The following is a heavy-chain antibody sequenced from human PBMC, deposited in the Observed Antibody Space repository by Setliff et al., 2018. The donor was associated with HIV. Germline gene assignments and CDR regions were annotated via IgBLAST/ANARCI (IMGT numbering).Heavy chain of an antibody. J-gene: IGHJ5*02. CDR3: AKNVIDRGVQS. D-gene: IGHD3-10*01. Sequence: GGSLRLSCAASEFTFNSYPMTWVSQAPGKGLEWVSSISGSGDDTQYVDSVKGRFTIARDNSKNTLYLQMNRLRVEDTAVYFCAKNVIDRGVQSWGPGTLVTVSS. CDR1: EFTFNSYP. V-gene: IGHV3-23*01. CDR2: ISGSGDDT.